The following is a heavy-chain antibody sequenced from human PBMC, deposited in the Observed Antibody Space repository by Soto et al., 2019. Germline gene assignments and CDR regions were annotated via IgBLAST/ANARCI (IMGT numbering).Heavy chain of an antibody. D-gene: IGHD2-15*01. CDR3: AKSSWVVVAATGAFDI. J-gene: IGHJ3*02. CDR1: GFTFSSYA. CDR2: ISGSGGST. Sequence: GGSLRLSCAASGFTFSSYAMSWVRQAPGKGLEWVSAISGSGGSTYYADSVKGRFTISRDNSKNTLYLQMNSLRAEDTPVYYCAKSSWVVVAATGAFDIWGQGTMVTVSS. V-gene: IGHV3-23*01.